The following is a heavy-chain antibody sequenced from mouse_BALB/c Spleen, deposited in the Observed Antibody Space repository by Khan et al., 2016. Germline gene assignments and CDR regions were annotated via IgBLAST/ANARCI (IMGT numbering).Heavy chain of an antibody. Sequence: EVKLLESGPGLVKPSQSLSLTCTVTGYSITSGYGWNWIRQFPGNKLEWMGYISYSGSTNYNPSLKSRISLTRDTSKNQFFLQLNYATTEYTATYYCARTARIKYWGQGTTLTVSS. D-gene: IGHD1-2*01. CDR3: ARTARIKY. V-gene: IGHV3-2*02. CDR2: ISYSGST. CDR1: GYSITSGYG. J-gene: IGHJ2*01.